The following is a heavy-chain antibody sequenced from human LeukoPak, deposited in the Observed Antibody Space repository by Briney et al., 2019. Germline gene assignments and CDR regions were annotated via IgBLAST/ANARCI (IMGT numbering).Heavy chain of an antibody. V-gene: IGHV4-34*01. J-gene: IGHJ4*02. CDR3: ARAKVRGVRIYY. CDR2: INHSGST. Sequence: SETLSLTCAVYGGSFSGYYWSWIRQPPGKGLEWIGEINHSGSTNYNPSLKSRVTISVDTSKNQFSLKLSSVTAADTAVYYCARAKVRGVRIYYWGQGTLVTVSS. CDR1: GGSFSGYY. D-gene: IGHD3-10*01.